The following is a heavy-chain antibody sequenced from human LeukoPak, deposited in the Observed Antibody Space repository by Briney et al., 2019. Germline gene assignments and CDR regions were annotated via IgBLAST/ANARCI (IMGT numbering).Heavy chain of an antibody. CDR3: ARHGGTLDYFDS. V-gene: IGHV4-59*08. D-gene: IGHD1-26*01. CDR1: NGSISTYY. J-gene: IGHJ4*02. Sequence: SETLSLTCSVSNGSISTYYWSWIRQSPGKGLEWIGYISYGGATTYNPSLKRRVTISVDSPKNHFSLRLTSLTAADTALYYCARHGGTLDYFDSWGPGSRVTVSS. CDR2: ISYGGAT.